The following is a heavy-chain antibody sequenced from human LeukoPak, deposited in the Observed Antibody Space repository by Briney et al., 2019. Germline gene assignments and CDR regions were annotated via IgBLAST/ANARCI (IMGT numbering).Heavy chain of an antibody. Sequence: RRASVKVSCKASGYTFTSYGISWVRQAPGQGLEWMGWISAYNGNTNYAQKLQGRVTMTTDTSTSTAYMELRSLRSDDTAVYYCARAVSGWYRGFHDYWGQGTLVTVSS. D-gene: IGHD6-19*01. V-gene: IGHV1-18*01. CDR2: ISAYNGNT. CDR1: GYTFTSYG. J-gene: IGHJ4*02. CDR3: ARAVSGWYRGFHDY.